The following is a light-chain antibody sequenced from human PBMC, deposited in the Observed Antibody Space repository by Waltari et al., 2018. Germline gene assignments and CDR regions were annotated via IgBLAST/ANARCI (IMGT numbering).Light chain of an antibody. V-gene: IGLV4-69*01. CDR3: QTGGHGTWV. J-gene: IGLJ3*02. CDR2: VNSDGSH. Sequence: QLVVTQSPSASAPLGASVKLTCTLSSGHSSNIVAWLQQRPEKCPRYLMKVNSDGSHIKGDDIPDRFSGSSAGAERYLTISSRQPDDEADYYCQTGGHGTWVFGGGTTLTVL. CDR1: SGHSSNI.